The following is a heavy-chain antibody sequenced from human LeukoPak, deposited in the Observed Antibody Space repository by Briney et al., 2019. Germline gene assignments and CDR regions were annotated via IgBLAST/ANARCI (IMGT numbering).Heavy chain of an antibody. D-gene: IGHD1-26*01. Sequence: PGGSLRLSCAASGFTFSSYGMHCVRQAPGKGREAGAVISYDVSDKYYADSVKGRLAISRDNPKNTLYLQMTSLRAEDMAVYYCARARGGTYGDFFDYWGQGTLVSVSS. CDR1: GFTFSSYG. V-gene: IGHV3-30*05. CDR2: ISYDVSDK. CDR3: ARARGGTYGDFFDY. J-gene: IGHJ4*02.